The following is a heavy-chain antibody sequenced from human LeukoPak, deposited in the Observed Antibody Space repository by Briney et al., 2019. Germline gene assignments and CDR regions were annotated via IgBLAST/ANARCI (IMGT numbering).Heavy chain of an antibody. Sequence: SDTLSLTCTVSGGSISNANYYCPWVRHPPGKSLEWIESVCDSGGSVYNPALKSRVTMSVGRSKNQFSLNLNSLTAADSAMFYCGRHTGVSSTPVAYFEVWGQGTQVIVSS. V-gene: IGHV4-39*01. D-gene: IGHD7-27*01. CDR2: VCDSGGS. CDR1: GGSISNANYY. J-gene: IGHJ1*01. CDR3: GRHTGVSSTPVAYFEV.